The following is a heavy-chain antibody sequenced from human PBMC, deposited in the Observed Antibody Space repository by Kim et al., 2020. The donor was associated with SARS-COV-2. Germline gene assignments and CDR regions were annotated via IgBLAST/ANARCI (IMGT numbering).Heavy chain of an antibody. D-gene: IGHD2-15*01. CDR3: ARGPYSRPDYLDY. CDR2: IYNSVNT. Sequence: SETLSLTCTVSGGSISSSYWSWIRQTPGKELEWVGYIYNSVNTDYNPSPESRVTISIDTSKNQFSLNLNSVTAADTAIYYCARGPYSRPDYLDYWGQGILVTVSS. V-gene: IGHV4-59*01. CDR1: GGSISSSY. J-gene: IGHJ4*02.